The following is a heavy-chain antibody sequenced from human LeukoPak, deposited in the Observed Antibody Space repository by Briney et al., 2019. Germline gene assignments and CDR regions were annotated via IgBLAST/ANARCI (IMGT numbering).Heavy chain of an antibody. V-gene: IGHV4-59*01. J-gene: IGHJ4*02. Sequence: SETLSLTCTVSGGSISSYYWSGIRQPPGKGLEWIGYIYYSGSTNYNPSLKSRVTISVDTSKNQFSLKLSSVTAADTAVYYCARVNPIDSSGYSFDYWGQGTLVTVSS. CDR2: IYYSGST. CDR3: ARVNPIDSSGYSFDY. D-gene: IGHD3-22*01. CDR1: GGSISSYY.